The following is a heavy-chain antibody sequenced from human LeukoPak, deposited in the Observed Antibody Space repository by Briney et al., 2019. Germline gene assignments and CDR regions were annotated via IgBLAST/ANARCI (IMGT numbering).Heavy chain of an antibody. CDR2: TYYKSKWCN. J-gene: IGHJ4*02. CDR1: GDSVSSDSVA. Sequence: SQTLSLTCAISGDSVSSDSVAWNWIRQSPSRGLEWLGKTYYKSKWCNDYAVSVKSRITINPDTSKNQFSLQLNSVTPEDTAIYYCARETYYFDYWGQGTLVTVSS. V-gene: IGHV6-1*01. CDR3: ARETYYFDY.